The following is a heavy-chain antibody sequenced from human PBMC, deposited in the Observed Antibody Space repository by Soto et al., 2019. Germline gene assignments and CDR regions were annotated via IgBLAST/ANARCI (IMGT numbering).Heavy chain of an antibody. CDR3: ARDAWGFDY. CDR2: ISYDGTNK. J-gene: IGHJ4*02. D-gene: IGHD7-27*01. CDR1: RLTFSTYA. V-gene: IGHV3-30-3*01. Sequence: QVQLVESGGGVVQPGRSLRLSCAASRLTFSTYAMHWVRQAPGKGLEWVALISYDGTNKYYADSVKGRFTISRDNSKNTLYLQMDSPRPEDMAVYYCARDAWGFDYWGQGILVTVSS.